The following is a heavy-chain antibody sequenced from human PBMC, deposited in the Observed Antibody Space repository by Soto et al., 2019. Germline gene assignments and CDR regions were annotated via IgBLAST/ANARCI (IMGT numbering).Heavy chain of an antibody. J-gene: IGHJ6*03. D-gene: IGHD3-10*01. CDR3: ARGNSVGNGAGSYYYYYYMDV. CDR2: IYYSGST. Sequence: LTCTVSGGSISSGGYYWSWIRQHPGKGLEWIGYIYYSGSTYYNPSLKSRVTISVDTSKNQFSLKLSSVTAADTAVYYCARGNSVGNGAGSYYYYYYMDVWGKGTTVTVSS. CDR1: GGSISSGGYY. V-gene: IGHV4-31*03.